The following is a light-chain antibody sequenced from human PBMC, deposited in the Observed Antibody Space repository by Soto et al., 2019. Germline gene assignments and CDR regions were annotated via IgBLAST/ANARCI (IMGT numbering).Light chain of an antibody. CDR1: QSVSSSY. CDR2: GAS. V-gene: IGKV3-20*01. J-gene: IGKJ4*01. CDR3: QQYGSPR. Sequence: EIVSTQSPCTLSLSPGERATLSCRASQSVSSSYLAWYQQKPGQAPRLLIYGASSRATGIPDRFSGSGSGTDFTLTFSRLEPEDFAVYYCQQYGSPRFGGGTKVDTK.